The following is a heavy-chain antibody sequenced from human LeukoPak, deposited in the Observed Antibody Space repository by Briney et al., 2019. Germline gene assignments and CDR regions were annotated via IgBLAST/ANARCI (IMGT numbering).Heavy chain of an antibody. CDR3: ARDPPYYSSSWYDAFDI. CDR1: AFTFSSYA. V-gene: IGHV3-30-3*01. CDR2: ISYDGSNK. J-gene: IGHJ3*02. Sequence: GRSLRLSCAASAFTFSSYAMHWVRQAPGKGLEWVAVISYDGSNKYYADSVKGRFTISRDNSKNTLYLQMNSLRAEDTAVYYCARDPPYYSSSWYDAFDIWGQGTMVTVSS. D-gene: IGHD6-13*01.